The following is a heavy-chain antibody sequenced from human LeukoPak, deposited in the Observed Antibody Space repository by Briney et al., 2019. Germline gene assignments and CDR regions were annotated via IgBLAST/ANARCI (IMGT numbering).Heavy chain of an antibody. Sequence: GGSLRLSCAASGFTFSDYSMNWVRQAPGKGLEWISYVGISSGNTKYADSVKGRLTISGDSARNSLYLQMSSLRVEDTAVYYCARDHNYAFDNWGQGTLVTVSS. V-gene: IGHV3-48*04. D-gene: IGHD1-1*01. CDR3: ARDHNYAFDN. J-gene: IGHJ4*02. CDR1: GFTFSDYS. CDR2: VGISSGNT.